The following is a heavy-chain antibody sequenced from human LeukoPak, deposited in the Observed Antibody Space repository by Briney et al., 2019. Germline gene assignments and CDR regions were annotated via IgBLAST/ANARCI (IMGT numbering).Heavy chain of an antibody. CDR2: VSPPGGGA. Sequence: GGTLRLSCVASGFSFSYHGMNWVRLVPGKGLEWVSGVSPPGGGAYYADSVKGRFTISRDDSRNTLSLQMNSLRVEDTAVYYCAKPAKTDYADYWGQGTLVTVSS. CDR3: AKPAKTDYADY. D-gene: IGHD1-14*01. CDR1: GFSFSYHG. J-gene: IGHJ4*02. V-gene: IGHV3-23*01.